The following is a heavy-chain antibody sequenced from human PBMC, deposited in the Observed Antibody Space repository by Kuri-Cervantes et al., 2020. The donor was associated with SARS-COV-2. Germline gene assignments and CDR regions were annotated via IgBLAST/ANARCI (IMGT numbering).Heavy chain of an antibody. CDR2: INPNSGGT. CDR3: ARDYYGSGSYYPVY. D-gene: IGHD3-10*01. J-gene: IGHJ4*02. V-gene: IGHV1-2*02. CDR1: GYTFTGYY. Sequence: ASVKVSCKASGYTFTGYYMHWVRQAPGQGLEWMGWINPNSGGTNYAQKFQGRVTMTRDTFISTAYMELSRLRSDDTAVYYCARDYYGSGSYYPVYWGQGTLVTVSS.